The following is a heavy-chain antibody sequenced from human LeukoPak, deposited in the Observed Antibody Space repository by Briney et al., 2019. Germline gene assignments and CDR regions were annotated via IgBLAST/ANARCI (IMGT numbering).Heavy chain of an antibody. CDR2: IIPILGIA. Sequence: ASVKVSCKASGGTFSSYAISWVRQAPGQGLEWMGRIIPILGIANYAQKFQGRVTITADKSTSTAYMELSSLRSEDTAVYYCARFYTKYYYDSSGYNDAFDTWGQGTMVTVSS. CDR3: ARFYTKYYYDSSGYNDAFDT. J-gene: IGHJ3*02. CDR1: GGTFSSYA. V-gene: IGHV1-69*04. D-gene: IGHD3-22*01.